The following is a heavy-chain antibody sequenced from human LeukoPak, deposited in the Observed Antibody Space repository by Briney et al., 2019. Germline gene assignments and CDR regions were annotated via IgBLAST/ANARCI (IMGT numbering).Heavy chain of an antibody. J-gene: IGHJ4*02. CDR1: EFILRSYD. V-gene: IGHV3-13*01. Sequence: GGSLRLSCLASEFILRSYDMHWVRQATGEGLEWVSTIATTGDTYYPASVRGRFTISRENANNSLYLQMNNLRAEDTAVYYCARSPRRVITHRPFDYWGQGTLVTVSS. CDR3: ARSPRRVITHRPFDY. D-gene: IGHD2-21*01. CDR2: IATTGDT.